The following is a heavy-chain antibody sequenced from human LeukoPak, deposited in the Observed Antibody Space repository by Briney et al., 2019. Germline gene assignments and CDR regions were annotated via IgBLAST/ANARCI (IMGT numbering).Heavy chain of an antibody. CDR3: ARSLHISAPFDV. Sequence: SETLSLTCTVAGGSITSTTYYWNWIRQPAGKGPEWIGRIYTSGITAYNPSLESRVTISIDTSKNQFSLKLSSLTAADTAVYYCARSLHISAPFDVWGQGTLVTVSS. V-gene: IGHV4-61*02. D-gene: IGHD2-21*01. CDR1: GGSITSTTYY. J-gene: IGHJ4*02. CDR2: IYTSGIT.